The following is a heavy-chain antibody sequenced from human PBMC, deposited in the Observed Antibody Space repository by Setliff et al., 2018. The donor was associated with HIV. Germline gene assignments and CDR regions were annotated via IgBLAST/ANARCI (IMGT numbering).Heavy chain of an antibody. J-gene: IGHJ4*02. V-gene: IGHV4-34*01. CDR2: INHSGST. CDR3: ARWHPPYGFWEEDY. CDR1: GGSFTDYY. D-gene: IGHD3-10*01. Sequence: KTSETLSLTCAVFGGSFTDYYWIWIRQPPGKGLEWIGEINHSGSTYYNPSLKTRVTISVDGSKNQFSLKLKSVTAADTAVYYCARWHPPYGFWEEDYWGQGILVTVSS.